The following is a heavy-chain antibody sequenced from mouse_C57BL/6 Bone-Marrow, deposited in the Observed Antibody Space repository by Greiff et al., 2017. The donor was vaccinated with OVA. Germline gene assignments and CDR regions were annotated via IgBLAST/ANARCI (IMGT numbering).Heavy chain of an antibody. CDR2: IDPSDSET. J-gene: IGHJ2*01. CDR1: GYTFTSYW. V-gene: IGHV1-52*01. Sequence: QVQLQQPGAELVRPGSSVKLSCKASGYTFTSYWMHWVKQRPIQGLEWIGNIDPSDSETHYNQKFKDKATLTVDKSSSTAYMQLSSLTSEDSAVYYCARLEDYGSSYVDYWGQGTTLTVSS. CDR3: ARLEDYGSSYVDY. D-gene: IGHD1-1*01.